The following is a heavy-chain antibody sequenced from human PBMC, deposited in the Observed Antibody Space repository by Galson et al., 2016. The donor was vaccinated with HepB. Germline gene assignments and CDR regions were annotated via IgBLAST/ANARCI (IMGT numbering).Heavy chain of an antibody. CDR2: IRRDESAR. V-gene: IGHV3-7*01. Sequence: SLRLSCAASGFTFSDYWMTWVRQAPGKGLEWVANIRRDESARYYVDSVKGRFTISRDNAKNSQYLQMDSLRAEDTAVYYCARDVSPGYSGTYYDAFDVWGQGTMVTVSS. J-gene: IGHJ3*01. D-gene: IGHD1-26*01. CDR1: GFTFSDYW. CDR3: ARDVSPGYSGTYYDAFDV.